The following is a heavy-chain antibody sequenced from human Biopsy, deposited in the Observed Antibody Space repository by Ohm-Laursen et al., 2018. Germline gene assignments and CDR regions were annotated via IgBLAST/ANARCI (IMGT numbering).Heavy chain of an antibody. Sequence: SETLSLTCTVSGGSISNNNYYWGWIRQPPGKGLEWIGSIFYRGSTHYKPSLKSRVNISVDTSKNHLSLKLNSVTAADTAVYYCARDYDTSGYYYVSWGQGTLVTVSS. CDR1: GGSISNNNYY. V-gene: IGHV4-39*02. D-gene: IGHD3-22*01. CDR3: ARDYDTSGYYYVS. CDR2: IFYRGST. J-gene: IGHJ5*02.